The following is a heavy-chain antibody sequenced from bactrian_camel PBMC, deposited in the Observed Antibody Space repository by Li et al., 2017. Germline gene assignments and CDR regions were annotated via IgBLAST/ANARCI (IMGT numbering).Heavy chain of an antibody. V-gene: IGHV3S53*01. CDR2: FDGDGLT. Sequence: HVQLVESGGGSVQAGGSLKLSCVYEYEYSSTCMAWFRQAPGKDRELVAVFDGDGLTYYADSVEGRFTISRDILKKTLDLQMNSLKSEDTAMYYCTADPSSSYCRAGPTYWGQGTQVTVS. J-gene: IGHJ4*01. CDR3: TADPSSSYCRAGPTY. D-gene: IGHD1*01. CDR1: EYEYSSTC.